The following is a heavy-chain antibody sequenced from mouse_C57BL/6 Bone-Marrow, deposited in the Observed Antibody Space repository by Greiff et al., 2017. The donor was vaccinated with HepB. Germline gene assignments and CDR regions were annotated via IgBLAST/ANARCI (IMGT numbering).Heavy chain of an antibody. V-gene: IGHV3-6*01. CDR1: GYSITSGYY. J-gene: IGHJ3*01. Sequence: DVQLQESGPGLVKPSQSLSLTCSVTGYSITSGYYWNWIRQFPGNKLEWMGYISYDGSNNYNPSLKNRISITRDTSKNQFFLKLNSVTTEDTATYYCGSGYDYDRFAYWGQGTLVTVSA. CDR3: GSGYDYDRFAY. D-gene: IGHD2-4*01. CDR2: ISYDGSN.